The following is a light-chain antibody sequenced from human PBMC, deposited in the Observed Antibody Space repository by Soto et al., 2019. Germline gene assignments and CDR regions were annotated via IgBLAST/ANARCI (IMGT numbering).Light chain of an antibody. Sequence: QAVLTQPPSVSAAPGQKVTISCSGSSSNMVGNSVSWYQQLPGTAPKLLIYDDNKRPSGIPDRFSGSKSGTSATLGITGFQTGDEADYYCGSWDSSLSADVFGTATTVNVL. CDR1: SSNMVGNS. V-gene: IGLV1-51*01. J-gene: IGLJ1*01. CDR2: DDN. CDR3: GSWDSSLSADV.